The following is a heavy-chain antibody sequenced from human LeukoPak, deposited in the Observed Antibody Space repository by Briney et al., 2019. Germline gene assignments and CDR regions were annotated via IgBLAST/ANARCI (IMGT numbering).Heavy chain of an antibody. V-gene: IGHV3-74*01. D-gene: IGHD3-10*02. CDR2: INSDGSST. J-gene: IGHJ6*04. CDR1: GFTFSSHW. CDR3: AELGITMIGGV. Sequence: GGSLRLSCAASGFTFSSHWMSWVRQAPGKGLVWVSRINSDGSSTSYADSVKGRFTISRDNAKNTLYLQMNSLRAEDTAVYYCAELGITMIGGVWGKGTTVTISS.